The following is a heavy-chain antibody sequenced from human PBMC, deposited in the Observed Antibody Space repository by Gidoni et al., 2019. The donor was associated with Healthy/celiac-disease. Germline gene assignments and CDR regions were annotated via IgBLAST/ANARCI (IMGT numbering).Heavy chain of an antibody. D-gene: IGHD5-18*01. V-gene: IGHV1-18*01. Sequence: QVQLVQSGAEVKTPGASVKVSCKASGYTFNSYGITWVRQAPGQGLEWMGWINTYNGNTDYAQNLQGRITMTTDTSTSTAYMELRSLRSDDTAVYYCARETATVLWDWGQGTLVTVSS. J-gene: IGHJ4*02. CDR1: GYTFNSYG. CDR2: INTYNGNT. CDR3: ARETATVLWD.